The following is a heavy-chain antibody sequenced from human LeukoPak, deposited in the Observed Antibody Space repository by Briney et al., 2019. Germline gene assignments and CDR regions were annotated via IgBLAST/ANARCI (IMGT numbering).Heavy chain of an antibody. CDR3: TRGISYTMNI. V-gene: IGHV3-74*01. CDR2: INSDGSST. D-gene: IGHD2/OR15-2a*01. J-gene: IGHJ6*02. Sequence: PGGSLRLSCAGSGYTFSSYWMHWVRQAPGKGLVWVSRINSDGSSTAYADSVEGRFTISRDNAKNTLYLQMNSLGVEDTAVYYCTRGISYTMNIWGQGTTVTVSS. CDR1: GYTFSSYW.